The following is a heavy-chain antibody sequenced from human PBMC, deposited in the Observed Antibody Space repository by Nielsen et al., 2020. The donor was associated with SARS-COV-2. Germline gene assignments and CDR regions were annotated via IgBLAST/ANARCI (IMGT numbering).Heavy chain of an antibody. D-gene: IGHD3-10*01. V-gene: IGHV3-49*04. Sequence: GGSLRLSCTASGFTFGDYAMSWVRQAPGKGLEWVGFIRSKAYGGTTEYAASVKGRFTISRDDSKSIAYLQMNSLKTEDTAVYYCTRAGLWFGELLRPYWGRGTLVTVSS. CDR2: IRSKAYGGTT. CDR1: GFTFGDYA. J-gene: IGHJ2*01. CDR3: TRAGLWFGELLRPY.